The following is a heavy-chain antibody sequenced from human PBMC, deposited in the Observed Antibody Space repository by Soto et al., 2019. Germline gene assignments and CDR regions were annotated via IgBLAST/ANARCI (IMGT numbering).Heavy chain of an antibody. Sequence: VQLLESGGRSVKPGGSLRLSCAAAGLTFRTFAMNWVRQAPGKGLEWVSGISGSGGRTYYSDSVKGRFTLSRDNSKNTLYLQMNSLRPEDTAVYYCAKWGLGDYYYYAMDVWGQGTTVTVSS. D-gene: IGHD3-16*01. CDR1: GLTFRTFA. CDR3: AKWGLGDYYYYAMDV. CDR2: ISGSGGRT. V-gene: IGHV3-23*01. J-gene: IGHJ6*02.